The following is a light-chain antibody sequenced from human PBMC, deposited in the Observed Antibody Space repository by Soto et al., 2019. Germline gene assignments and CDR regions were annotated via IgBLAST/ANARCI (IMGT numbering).Light chain of an antibody. V-gene: IGKV3-15*01. Sequence: IVMSQSPATLSLSTWEIATLSCRASQSVSSNLAWYQQKPGQAPRLLIFGASTRATGIPARFSGSGSGTDFTLTITRLQPDDFATYYCQHYNSFSRTFGQGTKVDIK. J-gene: IGKJ1*01. CDR1: QSVSSN. CDR2: GAS. CDR3: QHYNSFSRT.